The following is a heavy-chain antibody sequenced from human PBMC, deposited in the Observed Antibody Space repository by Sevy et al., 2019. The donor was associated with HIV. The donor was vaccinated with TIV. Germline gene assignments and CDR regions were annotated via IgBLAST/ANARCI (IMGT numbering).Heavy chain of an antibody. J-gene: IGHJ6*02. D-gene: IGHD6-13*01. V-gene: IGHV3-48*01. Sequence: GGSLRLSCAASGFTFSSFSMNWVRQAPGKGPECISYISTRSSAIYYADSMKGRFTISRDNSKNSLYLQMNSLRAEDTAVYYCARESASGTPGGVYYYYYNMDVWGQGTTVTVSS. CDR2: ISTRSSAI. CDR1: GFTFSSFS. CDR3: ARESASGTPGGVYYYYYNMDV.